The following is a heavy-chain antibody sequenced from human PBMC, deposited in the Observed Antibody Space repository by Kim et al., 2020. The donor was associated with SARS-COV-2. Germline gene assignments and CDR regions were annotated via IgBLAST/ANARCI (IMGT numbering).Heavy chain of an antibody. CDR3: ARGNDYGDPAPLDN. Sequence: SETLSLTCTVSGDSISSHYWSWIRQPPGKGLDWIGQIYYSGSTNYNPSLKSRVTISLDRSKNQFSLKLTSVTAADTAVFYCARGNDYGDPAPLDNWGQGTLVP. J-gene: IGHJ4*02. CDR1: GDSISSHY. D-gene: IGHD4-17*01. CDR2: IYYSGST. V-gene: IGHV4-59*11.